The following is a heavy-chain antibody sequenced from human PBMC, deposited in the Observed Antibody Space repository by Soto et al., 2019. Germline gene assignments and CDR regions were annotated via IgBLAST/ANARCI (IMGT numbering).Heavy chain of an antibody. V-gene: IGHV2-26*01. CDR2: ISSSDEK. CDR1: GFSLNHPRMG. J-gene: IGHJ6*02. Sequence: QVTLKESGPVLVKPTETLTLTCTVSGFSLNHPRMGVSWIRQPPGKALEWLAHISSSDEKSYSTSLSSRLTISKDTSESQVVLTMTNMDPVDTATYDCARMLYYAMEVWGQGTTVAVSS. CDR3: ARMLYYAMEV.